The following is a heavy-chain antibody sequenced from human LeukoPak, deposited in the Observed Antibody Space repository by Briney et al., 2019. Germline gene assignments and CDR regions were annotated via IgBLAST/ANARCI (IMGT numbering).Heavy chain of an antibody. D-gene: IGHD5-24*01. V-gene: IGHV3-7*01. Sequence: GGSLRLSCAASGFTLSSHWMSWVRQAPGKGLEWVAIIKQDGSEIHYVGSVKGRFTISRDNAKNSLYLQMTSLTGDDTTVYYCVRGSGWLPAYWGQGTLVTVSS. CDR3: VRGSGWLPAY. J-gene: IGHJ4*02. CDR2: IKQDGSEI. CDR1: GFTLSSHW.